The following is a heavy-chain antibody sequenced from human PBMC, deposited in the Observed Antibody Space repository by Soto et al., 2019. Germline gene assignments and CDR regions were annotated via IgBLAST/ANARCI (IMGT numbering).Heavy chain of an antibody. J-gene: IGHJ3*02. Sequence: PGGSLRLSCAASGFTFSSYGMHWVRQAPGKGLEWVAVISYDGSNKYYADSVKGRFTTSRDNSKNTLYLQMNSLRAEDTAVYYCAKALTIFLAFDIWGQGTRVT. D-gene: IGHD3-3*01. CDR1: GFTFSSYG. CDR2: ISYDGSNK. CDR3: AKALTIFLAFDI. V-gene: IGHV3-30*18.